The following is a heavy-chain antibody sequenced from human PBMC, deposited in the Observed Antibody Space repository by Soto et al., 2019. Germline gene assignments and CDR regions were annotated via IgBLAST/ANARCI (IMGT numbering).Heavy chain of an antibody. CDR3: VKLGYCSSTSCYRKHAFDI. D-gene: IGHD2-2*02. CDR1: GFTFSSYA. V-gene: IGHV3-64D*08. J-gene: IGHJ3*02. CDR2: ISSNGGST. Sequence: PGGSLRLSCSASGFTFSSYAMHWVRQAPGKGLEYVSAISSNGGSTYYADSVKGRFTISRDNSKNTLYPQMSSLRAEDTAVYYCVKLGYCSSTSCYRKHAFDIWGQGTMVTVSS.